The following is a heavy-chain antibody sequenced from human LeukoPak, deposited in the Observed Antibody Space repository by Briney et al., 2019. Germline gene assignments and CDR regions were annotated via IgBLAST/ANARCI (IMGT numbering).Heavy chain of an antibody. CDR3: ARWDGYSPDY. V-gene: IGHV3-53*04. J-gene: IGHJ4*02. Sequence: GGSLRLSCAASGFTVSSNYMSWVRQAPGKGLEWVSVIYSGDSTYYADSVKGRFTISRHNSKNTLYLQMNSLRAEDTAVYYCARWDGYSPDYWGQGTLVTVSS. D-gene: IGHD5-24*01. CDR1: GFTVSSNY. CDR2: IYSGDST.